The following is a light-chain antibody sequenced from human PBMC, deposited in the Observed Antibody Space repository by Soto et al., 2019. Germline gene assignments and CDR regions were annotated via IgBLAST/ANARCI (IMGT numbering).Light chain of an antibody. CDR2: EVS. CDR3: SSYTSSSTYV. CDR1: SSDVGGYNY. Sequence: QSALTQPASVSGSPGQSITISCTGTSSDVGGYNYVSWYQQHPGKAPILMIYEVSNRPSGVSHRFSGSKSGNTASLTISGLQAEDEADYYCSSYTSSSTYVFGTGTQLTVL. J-gene: IGLJ1*01. V-gene: IGLV2-14*01.